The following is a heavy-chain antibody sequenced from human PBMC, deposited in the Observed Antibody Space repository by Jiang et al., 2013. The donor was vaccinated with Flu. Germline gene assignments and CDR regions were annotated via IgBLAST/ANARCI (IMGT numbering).Heavy chain of an antibody. CDR1: RFHLLPIMV. CDR3: AREWHLLGDY. Sequence: KPGASVKVSCKTSRFHLLPIMVSVGCGQGPWTRGFEWMGWVSAANGNTYYAQNLQGRVTLTIDTSTSTVFMELRSPTSDDTAIYYCAREWHLLGDYWGQGTLVTVSS. CDR2: VSAANGNT. J-gene: IGHJ4*02. V-gene: IGHV1-18*01. D-gene: IGHD1-26*01.